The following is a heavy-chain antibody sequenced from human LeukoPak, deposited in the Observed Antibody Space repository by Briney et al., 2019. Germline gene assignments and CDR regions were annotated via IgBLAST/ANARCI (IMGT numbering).Heavy chain of an antibody. CDR2: INPNSGGT. V-gene: IGHV1-2*02. D-gene: IGHD6-19*01. CDR1: GYTFTGYY. Sequence: ASVKVSCKASGYTFTGYYMHWVRQAPGQGLEWMGWINPNSGGTNYAQKSQGRVTMTRDTSISTAYMELSRLRSDDTAVYYCARVGSAVAGTADYWGQGTLVTVSS. J-gene: IGHJ4*02. CDR3: ARVGSAVAGTADY.